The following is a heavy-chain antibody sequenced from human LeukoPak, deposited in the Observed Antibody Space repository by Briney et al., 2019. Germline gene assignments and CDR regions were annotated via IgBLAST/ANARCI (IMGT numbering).Heavy chain of an antibody. D-gene: IGHD3-3*01. V-gene: IGHV3-21*01. CDR3: ATQFLEWLLCDY. CDR1: GFTFSSYS. Sequence: GGSLRLSCAASGFTFSSYSMNWVSQAPGKGLEWVSSISSSSSYIYYADSVKGRFTISRDNAKNSLYLQMNSLRAEDTAVYYCATQFLEWLLCDYWGQGTLVTVSS. J-gene: IGHJ4*02. CDR2: ISSSSSYI.